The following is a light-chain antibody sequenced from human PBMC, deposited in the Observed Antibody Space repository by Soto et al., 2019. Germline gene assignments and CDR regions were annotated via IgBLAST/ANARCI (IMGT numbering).Light chain of an antibody. V-gene: IGKV3-20*01. CDR1: QSVSSSY. Sequence: EIVLTQSPCTLSLSPGERATLSCRAIQSVSSSYLAWYQQKPGQAPRLLIYGASSRATGIPDRFSGSGSGTDFTLTISRLEPEDFAVYYCQQYGSSPWTFGQGTKV. J-gene: IGKJ1*01. CDR2: GAS. CDR3: QQYGSSPWT.